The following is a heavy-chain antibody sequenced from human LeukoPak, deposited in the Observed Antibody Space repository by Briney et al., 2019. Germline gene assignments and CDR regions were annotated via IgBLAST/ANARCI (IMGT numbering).Heavy chain of an antibody. V-gene: IGHV3-23*01. Sequence: GGSLRLSCAASGFTFSSYAMSWVRQAPGRGLEWVSAISGSGGSTYYADSVKGRFTISRDNSKNTLYLQMNSLRAEDTAVYYCAKDRGYITYYFDYWGQGTLVTVSS. D-gene: IGHD3-10*01. CDR3: AKDRGYITYYFDY. CDR2: ISGSGGST. CDR1: GFTFSSYA. J-gene: IGHJ4*02.